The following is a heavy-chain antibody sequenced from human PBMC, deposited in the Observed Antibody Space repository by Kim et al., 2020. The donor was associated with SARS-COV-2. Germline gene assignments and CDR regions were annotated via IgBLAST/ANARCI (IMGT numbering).Heavy chain of an antibody. J-gene: IGHJ4*02. V-gene: IGHV4-4*02. CDR3: AGEDITVPGAF. Sequence: SETLSLTCAVSGASISSNNWWSWVRQPPGKGLEWIGEISHSGSTTYNSSLESRVTISMDMSKNQFSVRLNSVTAADTAVYYCAGEDITVPGAFWGQGTLVTVSS. CDR2: ISHSGST. D-gene: IGHD6-13*01. CDR1: GASISSNNW.